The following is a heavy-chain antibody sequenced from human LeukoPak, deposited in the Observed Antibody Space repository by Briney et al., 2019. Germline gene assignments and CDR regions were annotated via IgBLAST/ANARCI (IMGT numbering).Heavy chain of an antibody. CDR3: AKVVNSGFYYYFDY. CDR1: GFTFSDYY. V-gene: IGHV3-11*01. D-gene: IGHD3-22*01. J-gene: IGHJ4*02. CDR2: ISSSGSTI. Sequence: SGGSLRLSCAASGFTFSDYYMSWIRQAPGKGLEWVSYISSSGSTIYYADSVKGRFTISRDSSKNTLDLQMNSLRAEDTAIYYCAKVVNSGFYYYFDYWGQGTLATVSS.